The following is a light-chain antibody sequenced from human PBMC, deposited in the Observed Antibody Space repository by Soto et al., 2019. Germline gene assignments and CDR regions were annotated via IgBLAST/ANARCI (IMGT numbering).Light chain of an antibody. V-gene: IGKV3-15*01. Sequence: EIVMTQSPATLSVSPGESATLSCRASQSISSKLAWYQQKPGQAPRLLIYGASTRATDIPARFSGSGSGTEFTLTISSLQSEDFAVYYCQQYNNWPPLTFGGGTKVEIK. J-gene: IGKJ4*01. CDR2: GAS. CDR1: QSISSK. CDR3: QQYNNWPPLT.